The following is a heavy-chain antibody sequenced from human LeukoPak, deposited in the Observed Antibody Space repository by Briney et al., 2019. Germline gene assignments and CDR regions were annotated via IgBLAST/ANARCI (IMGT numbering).Heavy chain of an antibody. CDR1: GGSISSGSYY. D-gene: IGHD1/OR15-1a*01. J-gene: IGHJ4*02. CDR3: ARGTTSIPDY. V-gene: IGHV4-61*02. Sequence: SETLSLTCTVSGGSISSGSYYWSWIRQPAGKGLEWIGRIYTSGSTNYNPSLKSRVTISVDTSKNQFSLKLSSVTAADTAVYYCARGTTSIPDYWGQGTLVTVFS. CDR2: IYTSGST.